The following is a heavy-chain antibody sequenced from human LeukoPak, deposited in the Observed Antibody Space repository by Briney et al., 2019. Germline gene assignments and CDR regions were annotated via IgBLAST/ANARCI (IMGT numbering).Heavy chain of an antibody. CDR3: ARHCTGTVAFDI. D-gene: IGHD2-8*02. CDR1: GDSISSRDYY. J-gene: IGHJ3*02. CDR2: IYYSGST. V-gene: IGHV4-61*08. Sequence: SETLSLTCSVSGDSISSRDYYWSWIRQPPGKGLEWIGYIYYSGSTNYNPSLKSRVTISVDTSKNQFSLKLSSVTAADTAVYYCARHCTGTVAFDIWGQGTMVTVSS.